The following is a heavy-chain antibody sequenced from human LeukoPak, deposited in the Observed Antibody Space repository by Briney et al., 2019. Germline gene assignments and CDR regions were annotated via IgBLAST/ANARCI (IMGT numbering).Heavy chain of an antibody. Sequence: SETLSLTCTVSGGSISSSSYYWGWIRQPPGKGLEWIGSIYYSGSTYYNPSLKSRVTISVDTSKNQFSLKLSSVTAADTAVYYCARGSMDYDFWSGYPRIYYYYYYMDVWGKGTTVTVSS. D-gene: IGHD3-3*01. CDR2: IYYSGST. CDR1: GGSISSSSYY. CDR3: ARGSMDYDFWSGYPRIYYYYYYMDV. V-gene: IGHV4-39*07. J-gene: IGHJ6*03.